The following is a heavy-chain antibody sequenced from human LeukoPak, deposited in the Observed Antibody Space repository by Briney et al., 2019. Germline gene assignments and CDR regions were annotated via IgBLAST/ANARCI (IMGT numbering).Heavy chain of an antibody. Sequence: SVKVSCKASGGTFSSYAISWVRQAPGQGLEWMGGIIPIFGTANYAQKFQGRVTITTDESTSTAYMELSSLRAADTAVHYCARSPNRQPGGGGFDYWGQGTLVTVSS. CDR2: IIPIFGTA. J-gene: IGHJ4*02. V-gene: IGHV1-69*05. CDR1: GGTFSSYA. D-gene: IGHD3-10*01. CDR3: ARSPNRQPGGGGFDY.